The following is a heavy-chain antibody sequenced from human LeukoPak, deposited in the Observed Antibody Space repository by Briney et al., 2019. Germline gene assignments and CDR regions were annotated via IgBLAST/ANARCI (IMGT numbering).Heavy chain of an antibody. J-gene: IGHJ6*02. CDR3: ARESPPPNYGMDV. Sequence: GGSLRLSCAASGFTFSSYSMNWVRQAPGKGLEWVSYISSSSSTIYYADSVKGRFTISRDNAKNSLYLQMNSLRAEDTAVYYRARESPPPNYGMDVWGQGTTVTVSS. D-gene: IGHD1-14*01. V-gene: IGHV3-48*04. CDR2: ISSSSSTI. CDR1: GFTFSSYS.